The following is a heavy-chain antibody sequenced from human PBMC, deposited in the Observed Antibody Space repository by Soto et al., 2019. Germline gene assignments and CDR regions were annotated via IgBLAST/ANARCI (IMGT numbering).Heavy chain of an antibody. V-gene: IGHV1-18*01. J-gene: IGHJ5*02. CDR2: ISAYNGNT. Sequence: ASVKVSCKASGYTFTSYGISWLLQAPGQGLEWMGWISAYNGNTNYAQKLQGRVAMTTDTSTSTAYMELRSLRSDDTAVYYCARDCYSGYDCDWFDPWGQGTLVTVSS. CDR3: ARDCYSGYDCDWFDP. D-gene: IGHD5-12*01. CDR1: GYTFTSYG.